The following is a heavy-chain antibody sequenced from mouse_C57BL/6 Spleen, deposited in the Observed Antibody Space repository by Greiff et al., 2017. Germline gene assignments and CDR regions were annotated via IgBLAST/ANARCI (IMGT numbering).Heavy chain of an antibody. V-gene: IGHV1-55*01. D-gene: IGHD3-3*01. Sequence: VQLQQPGAELVKPGASVTMSCKASGYTFTSYWITWVKQRPGQGLEWLGDIYPGSGSTNYNEKFKSKATLTVDTSSSTAYMQLSILTSEDSAVYYCARGLVYYFDYWGQGTTLTVSS. CDR2: IYPGSGST. CDR3: ARGLVYYFDY. J-gene: IGHJ2*01. CDR1: GYTFTSYW.